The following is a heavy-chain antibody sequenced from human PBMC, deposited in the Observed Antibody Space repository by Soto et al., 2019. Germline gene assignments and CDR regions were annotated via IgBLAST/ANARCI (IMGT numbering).Heavy chain of an antibody. CDR1: GFTVSSNY. J-gene: IGHJ3*02. CDR2: IYSGGNT. V-gene: IGHV3-66*01. CDR3: AREVRVRGFAFDI. D-gene: IGHD3-3*01. Sequence: PGGPWRLSCAVSGFTVSSNYMNWVRQAPGKGLEWVSFIYSGGNTYYADSVKGRFTISRDNSKNMLYLQMNSLRVEDTAVYYCAREVRVRGFAFDIWGQGTMVTVSS.